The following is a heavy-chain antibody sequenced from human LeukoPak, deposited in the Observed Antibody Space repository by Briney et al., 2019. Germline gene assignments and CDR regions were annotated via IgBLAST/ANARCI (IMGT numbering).Heavy chain of an antibody. V-gene: IGHV1-46*01. D-gene: IGHD3-22*01. CDR1: GYTFTSYY. CDR3: ARDRKRKDYYDSSGYYLANWYFDL. Sequence: ASVKVSCKASGYTFTSYYMHWVRQAPGQGLEWMGIINPSGGSTSYAQKFQGRVTITADKSTSTAYMELSSLRSEDTAVYYCARDRKRKDYYDSSGYYLANWYFDLWGRGTLVTVSS. CDR2: INPSGGST. J-gene: IGHJ2*01.